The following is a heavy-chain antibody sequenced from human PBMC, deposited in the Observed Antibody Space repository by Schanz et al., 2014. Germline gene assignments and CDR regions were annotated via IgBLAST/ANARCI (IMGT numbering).Heavy chain of an antibody. J-gene: IGHJ4*02. V-gene: IGHV1-2*02. CDR2: INPNSGET. CDR3: ARARYTGYDCSGY. Sequence: QVHLVQSESELKNPGASVKVSCKTSGYSFSTYAISWVRQAPGQGLEWMGWINPNSGETNYEQKFKGRVTLTSDTSISTAFMELSGLTSDDTATYFCARARYTGYDCSGYWGQGTLLIVSS. CDR1: GYSFSTYA. D-gene: IGHD5-12*01.